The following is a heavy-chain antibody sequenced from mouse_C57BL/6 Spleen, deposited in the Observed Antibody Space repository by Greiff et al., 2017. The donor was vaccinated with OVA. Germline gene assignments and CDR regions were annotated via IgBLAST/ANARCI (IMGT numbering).Heavy chain of an antibody. CDR2: IYPGNSDT. CDR1: GYTFTSYW. J-gene: IGHJ2*01. D-gene: IGHD2-3*01. V-gene: IGHV1-5*01. Sequence: VQLQQSGTVLARPGASVKMSCKTSGYTFTSYWMHWVKQRPGQGLEWIGAIYPGNSDTSYNQKFKGKAKLTAVTSASTAYMELSSLTNEDSAVYYCTRERNDGYSFDYWGQGTTLTVSS. CDR3: TRERNDGYSFDY.